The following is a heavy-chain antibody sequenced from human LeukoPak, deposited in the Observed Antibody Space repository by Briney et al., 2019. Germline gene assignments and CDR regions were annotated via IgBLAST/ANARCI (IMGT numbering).Heavy chain of an antibody. CDR2: IYYSGST. V-gene: IGHV4-61*05. Sequence: PSETLSLTCTVSGGSISSSSYYWSWIRQPPGKGLEWIGYIYYSGSTNYNPSLKSRVTISVDTSKNQFSLKLSSVTAADTAVYYCARATPFDLWGRGTLVTVSS. CDR1: GGSISSSSYY. CDR3: ARATPFDL. D-gene: IGHD2-15*01. J-gene: IGHJ2*01.